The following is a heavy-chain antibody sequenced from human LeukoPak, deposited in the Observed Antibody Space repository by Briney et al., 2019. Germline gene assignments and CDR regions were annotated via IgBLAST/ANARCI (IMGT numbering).Heavy chain of an antibody. CDR1: GYTFTGYY. J-gene: IGHJ4*02. CDR3: ARDLLSTIFGAEGFDY. D-gene: IGHD3-3*01. CDR2: INPNSGGT. Sequence: GASVKVSCKASGYTFTGYYMHWVRQAPGQGLEWMGWINPNSGGTNYAQKFQGRVTMTRDTSISTAYVELSRLRSDDTAVYYCARDLLSTIFGAEGFDYWGQGTLVTVSS. V-gene: IGHV1-2*02.